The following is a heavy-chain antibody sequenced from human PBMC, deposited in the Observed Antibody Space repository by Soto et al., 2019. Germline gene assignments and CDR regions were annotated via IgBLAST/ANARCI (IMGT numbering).Heavy chain of an antibody. J-gene: IGHJ6*04. V-gene: IGHV4-34*01. CDR2: INHSGGT. D-gene: IGHD3-10*01. Sequence: SETLSLTCAVYGGSFSGYYWSWIRQPPGKGLEWIGEINHSGGTNYNPSLKSRVTISVDTSKNQFSLKLSPVTAAAPAVYYCARSWFTMVRGPNNYYFYVMTVWGKGPMVT. CDR1: GGSFSGYY. CDR3: ARSWFTMVRGPNNYYFYVMTV.